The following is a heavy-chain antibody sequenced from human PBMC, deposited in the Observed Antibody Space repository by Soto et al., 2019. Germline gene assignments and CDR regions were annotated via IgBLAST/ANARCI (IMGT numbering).Heavy chain of an antibody. V-gene: IGHV4-39*01. J-gene: IGHJ4*02. Sequence: SEILSLTCAVSGGSISSRGHYWGWIRQPPGKGLEWIGSIYYSGSTFYNPSLRSRVTISVDTSKTQFSLNLTSVTAADTAVYFCARQVQDFSGPGSYYFDSWGQGTLVTVSS. CDR1: GGSISSRGHY. CDR3: ARQVQDFSGPGSYYFDS. D-gene: IGHD3-10*01. CDR2: IYYSGST.